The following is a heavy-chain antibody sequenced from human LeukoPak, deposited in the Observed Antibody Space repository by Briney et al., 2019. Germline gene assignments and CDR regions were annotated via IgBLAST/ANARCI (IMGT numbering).Heavy chain of an antibody. CDR3: ARDLPYYDSSGYYGENFDY. CDR1: GYSFTDYY. CDR2: INPNSGGT. D-gene: IGHD3-22*01. V-gene: IGHV1-2*06. Sequence: GASVKVSCKDSGYSFTDYYMHWVQQAPGKGLEWMGRINPNSGGTNYAQKFQGRVTMTRDTSISTAYMELSRLRSDDTAVYYCARDLPYYDSSGYYGENFDYWGQGTLVTVSS. J-gene: IGHJ4*02.